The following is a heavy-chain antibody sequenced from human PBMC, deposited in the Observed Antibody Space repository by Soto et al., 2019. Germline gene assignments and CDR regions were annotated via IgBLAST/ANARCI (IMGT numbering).Heavy chain of an antibody. CDR1: GYSFTSYW. J-gene: IGHJ4*02. V-gene: IGHV5-51*01. D-gene: IGHD2-15*01. Sequence: GESLKISCKGSGYSFTSYWIGWVRQMPGKGLEWMGIIYPGDSDTRYSLSFQGQVTISADKSISTAYLQWSSLKASDTAMYYCARLGVAATYPRYYFDYWGQGTLVTVAS. CDR3: ARLGVAATYPRYYFDY. CDR2: IYPGDSDT.